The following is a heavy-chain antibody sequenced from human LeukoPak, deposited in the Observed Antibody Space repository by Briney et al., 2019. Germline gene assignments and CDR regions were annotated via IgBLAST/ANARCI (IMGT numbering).Heavy chain of an antibody. Sequence: GASVKVSCKASGYTFTGYYMHWVRQAPGQGLEWMGWINPNSGGTNYAQKFQGRVTMTRDTSISTAYMELSRLRSDDTAVYYCARPFYSDWNYRLDYWGQGTLVTVSS. D-gene: IGHD1-7*01. V-gene: IGHV1-2*02. CDR2: INPNSGGT. CDR3: ARPFYSDWNYRLDY. J-gene: IGHJ4*02. CDR1: GYTFTGYY.